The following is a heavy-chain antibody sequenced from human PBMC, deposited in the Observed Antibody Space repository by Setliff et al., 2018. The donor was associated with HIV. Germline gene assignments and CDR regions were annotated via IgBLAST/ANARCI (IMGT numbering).Heavy chain of an antibody. D-gene: IGHD2-21*02. CDR1: GYSFTSYW. CDR3: ARGIAALTASFDS. J-gene: IGHJ4*02. V-gene: IGHV5-51*01. Sequence: GESLKISCKGSGYSFTSYWIGWVRQMPGKGLEWMGIIYPGDSDTRYSPSFQGQVTISADKSINTAYLQWSSLQTSDSGMYYCARGIAALTASFDSWGQGSLVTVSS. CDR2: IYPGDSDT.